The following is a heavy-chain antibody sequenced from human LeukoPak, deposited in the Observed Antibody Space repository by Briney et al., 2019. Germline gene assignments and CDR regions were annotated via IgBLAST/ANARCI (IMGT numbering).Heavy chain of an antibody. CDR2: IRYDGSNK. V-gene: IGHV3-30*02. Sequence: GGSLRLSCAASGFTFSSYGMHWVRQAPGKGLEWVAFIRYDGSNKYYADSVKGRFTISRDNSKNTLYLQMNSLRAEDTAVYYCAKEAAYYGDNDAFDIWGQGTMVTVSS. J-gene: IGHJ3*02. CDR1: GFTFSSYG. CDR3: AKEAAYYGDNDAFDI. D-gene: IGHD4-17*01.